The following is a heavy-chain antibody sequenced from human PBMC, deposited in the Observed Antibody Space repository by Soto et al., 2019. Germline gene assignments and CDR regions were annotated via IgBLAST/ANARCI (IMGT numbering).Heavy chain of an antibody. D-gene: IGHD2-15*01. Sequence: PGGSLRLSCAASGCTFNDYAMSWVRQAPGKGLEWVSTISGRGGTTYYADSVKGRFTISRDNSKNTLYLQMNSLRAEDTAVFYCAKDQCTGGTCYFTFNSWGQGTLVTVSS. CDR3: AKDQCTGGTCYFTFNS. V-gene: IGHV3-23*01. CDR1: GCTFNDYA. J-gene: IGHJ4*02. CDR2: ISGRGGTT.